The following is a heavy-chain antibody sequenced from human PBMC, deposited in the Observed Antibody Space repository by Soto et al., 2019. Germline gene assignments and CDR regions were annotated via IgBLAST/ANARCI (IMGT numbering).Heavy chain of an antibody. CDR2: IYYSGST. Sequence: SETLSLTCTVSGGSISSGDYYWSWIRQPPGKGLEWIGYIYYSGSTYYNPSLKSRVTISVDTSKNQFSLKLSSVTAADTAVYYCARGAFTIFGVVTVNEIDYWGQGTLVTVSS. CDR1: GGSISSGDYY. CDR3: ARGAFTIFGVVTVNEIDY. V-gene: IGHV4-30-4*01. D-gene: IGHD3-3*01. J-gene: IGHJ4*02.